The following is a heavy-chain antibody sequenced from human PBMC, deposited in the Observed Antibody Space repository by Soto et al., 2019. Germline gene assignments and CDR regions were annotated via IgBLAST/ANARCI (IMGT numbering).Heavy chain of an antibody. D-gene: IGHD2-21*02. V-gene: IGHV4-39*01. CDR2: IYYSGRT. CDR1: GESISSSSYY. J-gene: IGHJ4*02. Sequence: SETLSLTCIVSGESISSSSYYWGWIRQPPGKGLEWIGSIYYSGRTYYNPSFESRVTISIDTSKNQFSLKLSSVTATDTAVYYCARQRTTVVTQAYFDHWGQGALVTVSS. CDR3: ARQRTTVVTQAYFDH.